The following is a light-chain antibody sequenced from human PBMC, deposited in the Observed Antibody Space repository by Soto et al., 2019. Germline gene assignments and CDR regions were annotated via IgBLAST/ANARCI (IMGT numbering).Light chain of an antibody. CDR3: ATWDDSLSNYV. CDR2: RNN. CDR1: SSNIGSNY. V-gene: IGLV1-47*01. J-gene: IGLJ1*01. Sequence: QSALTQPPSAYGTPGQRVTISCYGSSSNIGSNYVYWYQHLTGTAPKLLIYRNNQRPSGVPDRFSGSKSGTSASLAISGLRSEDEADYYCATWDDSLSNYVFGTGTKVTVL.